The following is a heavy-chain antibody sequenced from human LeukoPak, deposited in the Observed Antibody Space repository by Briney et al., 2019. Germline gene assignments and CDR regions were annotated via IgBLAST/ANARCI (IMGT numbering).Heavy chain of an antibody. Sequence: PSETLSLTCTVSGVSVISGHYWWGWVRQPPGKGLEWITSVHFNGHTYYNPSLGSRVTMSIDTSKNQFSLKMTSLTAADTAVYYCAKLPTGFPNWLDPWGQGTLVTVSS. CDR3: AKLPTGFPNWLDP. D-gene: IGHD3-10*01. CDR2: VHFNGHT. J-gene: IGHJ5*02. V-gene: IGHV4-39*01. CDR1: GVSVISGHYW.